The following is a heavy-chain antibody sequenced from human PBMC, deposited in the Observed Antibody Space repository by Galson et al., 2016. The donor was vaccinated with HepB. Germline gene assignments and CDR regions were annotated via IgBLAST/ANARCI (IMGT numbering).Heavy chain of an antibody. J-gene: IGHJ4*02. CDR3: TRAPSGWYPLDY. V-gene: IGHV3-73*01. Sequence: SLRLSCAASGFTFSGSAMHWVRQASGKGLEWVGRVRSDGNSYATGYAASVKGRFTISRDDSKNTAYLQMNSLKTEDTAVYYCTRAPSGWYPLDYWGQGTLVTVSS. CDR2: VRSDGNSYAT. CDR1: GFTFSGSA. D-gene: IGHD6-19*01.